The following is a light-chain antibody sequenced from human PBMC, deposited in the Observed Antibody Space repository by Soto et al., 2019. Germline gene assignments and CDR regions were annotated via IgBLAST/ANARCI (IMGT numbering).Light chain of an antibody. J-gene: IGKJ1*01. CDR1: QSVSRY. V-gene: IGKV3-11*01. CDR3: QQYGSSGT. CDR2: DAS. Sequence: EIVFTHPPATLSMSPGERATLSFRSSQSVSRYLAWYQQKPGQAPRLLIYDASNRATGIPARFSGSGSGTDFTLTISSLEPEDFAVYYCQQYGSSGTFGQGTKVYI.